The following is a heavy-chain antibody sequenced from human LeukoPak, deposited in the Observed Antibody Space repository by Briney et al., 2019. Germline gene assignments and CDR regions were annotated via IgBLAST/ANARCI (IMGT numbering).Heavy chain of an antibody. V-gene: IGHV1-46*01. Sequence: ASVKVSCKASGYTFTSYYMHWVRQAPGQGREWMGIINPSGGSTSYAQKFQGRVTMTRDTSTSTVYMELSSLRSEDTAVYYCARVGGYCSGGSCSANTFDYWGQGTLVTVSS. D-gene: IGHD2-15*01. CDR3: ARVGGYCSGGSCSANTFDY. CDR1: GYTFTSYY. CDR2: INPSGGST. J-gene: IGHJ4*02.